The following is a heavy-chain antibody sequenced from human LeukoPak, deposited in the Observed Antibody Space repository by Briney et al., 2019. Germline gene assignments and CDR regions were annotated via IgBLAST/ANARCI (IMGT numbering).Heavy chain of an antibody. CDR2: IWYDGSNK. J-gene: IGHJ4*02. D-gene: IGHD6-13*01. CDR1: GFTFSSYG. CDR3: ARDLRPGIAAGLFDY. V-gene: IGHV3-33*01. Sequence: QPGRSLRLSCAASGFTFSSYGMHWVRQAPGKGLEWVAVIWYDGSNKYYADSVKGRFTISRDNSKNTLYLQMNSLRAEDTAVYYCARDLRPGIAAGLFDYWGQGTLVTVCS.